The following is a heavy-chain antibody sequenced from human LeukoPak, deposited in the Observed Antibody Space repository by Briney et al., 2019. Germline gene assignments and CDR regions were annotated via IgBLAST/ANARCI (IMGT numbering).Heavy chain of an antibody. D-gene: IGHD4-17*01. CDR2: TDWNDAK. J-gene: IGHJ4*02. CDR3: ARSPNIRSGDYGDYFAY. V-gene: IGHV2-70*11. Sequence: GPTLVKPTQTLTLTCTFSGFSLSTTGVCVTWIRQPPGTALEWLARTDWNDAKYYNRSLKTRLTISKDPSQAQVVLTMTNVDPLVTATYYCARSPNIRSGDYGDYFAYWGQGTLVTVSS. CDR1: GFSLSTTGVC.